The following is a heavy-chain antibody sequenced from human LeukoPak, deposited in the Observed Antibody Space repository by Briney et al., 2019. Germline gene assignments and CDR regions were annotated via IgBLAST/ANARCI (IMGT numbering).Heavy chain of an antibody. J-gene: IGHJ3*02. CDR2: MSYSGST. CDR3: ARFYNSWRAFHI. D-gene: IGHD6-6*01. Sequence: SETLSLTCTVSGGSISSSSYYWVWIRQSPGKGLEWIGSMSYSGSTYYNPSLKSRVTISVDTSKNQFSLTLSSVTATDTAVYYCARFYNSWRAFHIWGQGTMVTVSS. CDR1: GGSISSSSYY. V-gene: IGHV4-39*01.